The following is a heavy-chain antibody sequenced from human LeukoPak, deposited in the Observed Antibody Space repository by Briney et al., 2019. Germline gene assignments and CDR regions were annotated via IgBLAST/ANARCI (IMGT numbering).Heavy chain of an antibody. D-gene: IGHD3-10*01. CDR3: ARPDDSESFYRANHY. CDR1: GFSFNSYP. Sequence: PGGSLRLSCAASGFSFNSYPMHWVRQAPGKGLEWVAVISNDGNNKYYADSVKGRFTISRDNPSNTLSLQMNGLRVEDTAVYYCARPDDSESFYRANHYWGRGTLVTVS. J-gene: IGHJ4*02. CDR2: ISNDGNNK. V-gene: IGHV3-30*04.